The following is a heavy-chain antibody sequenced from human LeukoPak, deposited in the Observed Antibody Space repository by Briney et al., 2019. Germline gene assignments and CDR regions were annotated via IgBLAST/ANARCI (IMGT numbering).Heavy chain of an antibody. D-gene: IGHD2-15*01. J-gene: IGHJ4*02. CDR3: ARANVREVVAAEYSFDY. V-gene: IGHV1-8*01. CDR2: MNPNSGKT. CDR1: GYTFTSYD. Sequence: ASVKVSCKASGYTFTSYDINWVRQATGQGVEWRGWMNPNSGKTGYAQKLQGRVTMTSNTSISTAYMELSSLRSEDTAVYYCARANVREVVAAEYSFDYWGQRTLVTDSS.